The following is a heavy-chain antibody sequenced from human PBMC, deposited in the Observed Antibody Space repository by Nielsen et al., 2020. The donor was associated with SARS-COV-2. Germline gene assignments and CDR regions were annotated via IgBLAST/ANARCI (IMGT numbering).Heavy chain of an antibody. CDR2: MDPSSGST. CDR1: GYIITNYW. CDR3: ARARATIFGLVMSYGMDV. D-gene: IGHD3/OR15-3a*01. J-gene: IGHJ6*02. V-gene: IGHV1-46*04. Sequence: ASVKVSCKASGYIITNYWIHWVRQAPGQGLEWMGIMDPSSGSTRYAQKLQGRVTMTRDTSTSTVYIEVSSLRSDDTAVYYCARARATIFGLVMSYGMDVWGQGTTVAVSS.